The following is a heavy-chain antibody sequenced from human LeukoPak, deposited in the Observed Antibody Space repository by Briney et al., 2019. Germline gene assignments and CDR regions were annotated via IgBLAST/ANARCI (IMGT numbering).Heavy chain of an antibody. Sequence: GGSLRLSCAASGFTFSSYAMSWVRQAPGKGLEWVGRIKSKTDGGTTDYAAPVKGRFTISRDDSKNTLYLQMNSLKTEDTAVYYCTTDVYDSTGAFDIWGQGTMVTVSS. J-gene: IGHJ3*02. V-gene: IGHV3-15*01. CDR1: GFTFSSYA. D-gene: IGHD3-22*01. CDR3: TTDVYDSTGAFDI. CDR2: IKSKTDGGTT.